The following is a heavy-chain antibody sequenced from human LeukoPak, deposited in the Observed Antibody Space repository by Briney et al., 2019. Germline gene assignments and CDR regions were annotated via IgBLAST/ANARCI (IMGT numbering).Heavy chain of an antibody. D-gene: IGHD2-2*01. Sequence: PSETLSLTCTVSGGSISSYYWSWIRQPAGKGLEWIGRIYTSGSTNYNPSLKSRVTMSVDTSKNQFSLKLSSVTAADTAVYYCARSVDEYCSSTSCLYAFDIWGQGTMVTVSS. CDR3: ARSVDEYCSSTSCLYAFDI. CDR1: GGSISSYY. V-gene: IGHV4-4*07. CDR2: IYTSGST. J-gene: IGHJ3*02.